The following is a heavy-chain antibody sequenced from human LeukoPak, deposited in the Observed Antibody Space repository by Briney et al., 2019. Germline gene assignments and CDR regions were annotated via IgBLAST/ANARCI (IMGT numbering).Heavy chain of an antibody. V-gene: IGHV3-20*01. J-gene: IGHJ6*03. CDR3: ARAAHRTYYYYMDV. Sequence: GGSLRLSCAAFGFPFDDYGMSWVRQAPGKGLEWVSGINWNGGSTGYADSVKGRFTISRDNAKNSLYLQMNSLRAEDTALYHCARAAHRTYYYYMDVWGKGTTVIVSS. D-gene: IGHD6-13*01. CDR2: INWNGGST. CDR1: GFPFDDYG.